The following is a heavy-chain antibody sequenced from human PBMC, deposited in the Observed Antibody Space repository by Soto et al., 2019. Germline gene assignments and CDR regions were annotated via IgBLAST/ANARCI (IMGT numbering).Heavy chain of an antibody. Sequence: SETLSLTCAVYGGSFSGYYWSWIRQPPGKGLEWIGEINHSGSTNYNPSLKSRVTISVDTSKNQFSLKLSSVTAADTAVYYCARVRASGIGIDYWGQGTLVTVSS. J-gene: IGHJ4*02. CDR2: INHSGST. V-gene: IGHV4-34*01. CDR3: ARVRASGIGIDY. CDR1: GGSFSGYY. D-gene: IGHD3-10*01.